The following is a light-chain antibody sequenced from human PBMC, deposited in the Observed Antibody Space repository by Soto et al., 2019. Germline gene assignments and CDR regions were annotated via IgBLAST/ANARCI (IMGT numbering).Light chain of an antibody. V-gene: IGKV1-39*01. CDR3: QQSYNTPRT. CDR2: HIS. CDR1: QSIRNY. Sequence: DIQMAQSPSSLSASVGDRVTITCRASQSIRNYLTWYQQKPGKAPTLLIYHISNLQSGVPSRFGGGGSGADFTLTISSLQPEDFATYYCQQSYNTPRTFGQGTKVDIK. J-gene: IGKJ1*01.